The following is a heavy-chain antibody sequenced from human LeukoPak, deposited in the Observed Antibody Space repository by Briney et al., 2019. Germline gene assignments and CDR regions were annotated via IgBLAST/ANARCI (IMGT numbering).Heavy chain of an antibody. CDR3: AKDRYCSGGSCLDDY. CDR1: GFTFSSYG. J-gene: IGHJ4*02. CDR2: IRYDGSNK. V-gene: IGHV3-30*02. D-gene: IGHD2-15*01. Sequence: GGSLRLSCAASGFTFSSYGMHWVRQAQGKGLEGVAFIRYDGSNKYYADSVKGRFTISRDNSKNTLYLQMNSLRAEDTAVYYCAKDRYCSGGSCLDDYWGQGALVTVSS.